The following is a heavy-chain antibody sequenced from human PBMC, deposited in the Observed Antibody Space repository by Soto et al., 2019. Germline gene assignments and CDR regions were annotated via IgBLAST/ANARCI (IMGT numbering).Heavy chain of an antibody. Sequence: GASVKVSCKASGYTFTGYYMHWVRQAPGQGLEWMGWINPNSGGTNYAQKFQGWVTMTRDTSNSTAYMELSRLRSDDTAVYYCARDHDIAVAGNPYFDYWGQGTLVTVSS. CDR2: INPNSGGT. CDR3: ARDHDIAVAGNPYFDY. D-gene: IGHD6-19*01. CDR1: GYTFTGYY. J-gene: IGHJ4*02. V-gene: IGHV1-2*04.